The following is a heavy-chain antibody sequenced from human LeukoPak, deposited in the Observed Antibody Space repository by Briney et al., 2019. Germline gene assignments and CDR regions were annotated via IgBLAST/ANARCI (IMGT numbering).Heavy chain of an antibody. Sequence: PGESLRISCKGSGYSFTSYWISWVRQMPGKGLEWMGRIDPSDSYTNYSPSFQGHVTISADKFISTAYLQWSSLKASDTAMYYCATNRHYYDSSEEFDYWGQGTLVTVSS. CDR2: IDPSDSYT. D-gene: IGHD3-22*01. CDR1: GYSFTSYW. V-gene: IGHV5-10-1*01. CDR3: ATNRHYYDSSEEFDY. J-gene: IGHJ4*02.